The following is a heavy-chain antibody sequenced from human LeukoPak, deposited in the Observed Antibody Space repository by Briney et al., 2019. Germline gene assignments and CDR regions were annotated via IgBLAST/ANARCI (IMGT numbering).Heavy chain of an antibody. Sequence: EASVKVSCKASGYTFADYYMNWVRQAPGQGLEWMGWINPDNGGTNYAQKFQGRVIMTRDTPITTVYMELSGLRSDDTAIYYCARGDYYGSPKTVAAWGQGTLVTVSS. CDR3: ARGDYYGSPKTVAA. V-gene: IGHV1-2*02. CDR2: INPDNGGT. D-gene: IGHD3-10*01. CDR1: GYTFADYY. J-gene: IGHJ5*02.